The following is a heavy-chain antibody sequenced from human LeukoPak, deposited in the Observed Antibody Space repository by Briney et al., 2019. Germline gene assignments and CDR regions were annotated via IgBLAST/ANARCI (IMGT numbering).Heavy chain of an antibody. D-gene: IGHD2-21*01. CDR2: INHSGSA. CDR1: DGSFSGSY. V-gene: IGHV4-34*01. Sequence: SETLSLTCAVYDGSFSGSYCTWIRQPPGKGLEWIGEINHSGSANYNPSLKSRVTISVDTSKNQFSLKLSSVTAADTAVYYCASYRGGVDYWGQGTLVTVSS. J-gene: IGHJ4*02. CDR3: ASYRGGVDY.